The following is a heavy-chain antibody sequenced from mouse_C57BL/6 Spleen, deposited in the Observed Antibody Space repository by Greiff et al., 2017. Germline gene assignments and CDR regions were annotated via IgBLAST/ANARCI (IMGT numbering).Heavy chain of an antibody. CDR2: ISSGGSYT. J-gene: IGHJ2*01. CDR3: ARHYYGFDY. CDR1: GFTFSSYG. D-gene: IGHD1-1*01. Sequence: EVQLVESGGDLVKPGGSLKLSCAASGFTFSSYGMSWVRQTPDKRLEWVATISSGGSYTYYPDSVKGRFTISRDNAKNTLYLQMSSLKSEDTAMYYCARHYYGFDYWGQGTTRTVSS. V-gene: IGHV5-6*01.